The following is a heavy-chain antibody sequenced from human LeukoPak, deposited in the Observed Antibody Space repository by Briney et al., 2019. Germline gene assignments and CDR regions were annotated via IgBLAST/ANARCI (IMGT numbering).Heavy chain of an antibody. D-gene: IGHD2-15*01. CDR2: ISNNGGYT. CDR1: GFTFSSSA. Sequence: GGSLRLSCADSGFTFSSSAMSWVRQAPGKGLEWVSAISNNGGYTYYADSVQGRFTISRDNSKSTLCLQMNSLRAEDTAVYYCAKQLGYCSDGSCYFPYWGQGTLVTVSS. CDR3: AKQLGYCSDGSCYFPY. V-gene: IGHV3-23*01. J-gene: IGHJ4*02.